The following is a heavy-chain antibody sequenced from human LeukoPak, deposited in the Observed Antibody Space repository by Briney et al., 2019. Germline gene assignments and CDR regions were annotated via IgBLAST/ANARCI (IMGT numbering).Heavy chain of an antibody. CDR3: ARDHFGYCSSTSCSHYYYYGMDV. V-gene: IGHV4-30-4*01. CDR1: GGSISSGDYY. Sequence: SETLSLTCTVSGGSISSGDYYWSWIRQPPGKGLEWIGYLYYSGSTYYNPSLKSRVTISVDTSKNQFSLKLSSVTAADTAVYYCARDHFGYCSSTSCSHYYYYGMDVWGQGTTVTVSS. J-gene: IGHJ6*02. D-gene: IGHD2-2*03. CDR2: LYYSGST.